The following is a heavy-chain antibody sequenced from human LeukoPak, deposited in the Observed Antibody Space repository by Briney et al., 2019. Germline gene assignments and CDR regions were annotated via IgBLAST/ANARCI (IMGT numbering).Heavy chain of an antibody. J-gene: IGHJ6*02. V-gene: IGHV3-7*03. CDR2: VNRDGSET. Sequence: GGSLRLSCAASGFALSSHWMTWVRQVPGRGLEWVANVNRDGSETYYLDSVKGRFTISKDNAKNSLYLQMNSLRAEDTALYHCARNNGMDVWGQGTTVIVS. CDR3: ARNNGMDV. CDR1: GFALSSHW.